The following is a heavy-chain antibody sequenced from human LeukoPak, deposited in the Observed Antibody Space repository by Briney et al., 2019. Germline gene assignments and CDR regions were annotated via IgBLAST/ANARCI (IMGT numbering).Heavy chain of an antibody. V-gene: IGHV3-66*01. CDR1: GFTVSSNY. Sequence: GGSLRLSCAASGFTVSSNYMSWVRQAPGQGLEWVSVIYSSGNTYYADSVQGRFTMSRDNPKNTLYLQMNSLRAEDTALYYCARAHDRGYYYGFDYWGQGTLVTVSS. CDR2: IYSSGNT. D-gene: IGHD3-22*01. J-gene: IGHJ4*02. CDR3: ARAHDRGYYYGFDY.